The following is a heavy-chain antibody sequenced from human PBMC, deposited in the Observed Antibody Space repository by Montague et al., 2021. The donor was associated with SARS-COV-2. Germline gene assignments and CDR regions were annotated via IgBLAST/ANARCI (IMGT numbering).Heavy chain of an antibody. V-gene: IGHV4-4*02. Sequence: SETLSLTCAVSGGSISSSHWFTWVRLPPGKGLEWIGDIYDSETINYNPSLKRRVTISVDRTKNQFSLKLSSVTAADTAVYYCARGPDSSGYYNDFDYWGQGTLVTVSS. D-gene: IGHD3-22*01. J-gene: IGHJ4*02. CDR1: GGSISSSHW. CDR3: ARGPDSSGYYNDFDY. CDR2: IYDSETI.